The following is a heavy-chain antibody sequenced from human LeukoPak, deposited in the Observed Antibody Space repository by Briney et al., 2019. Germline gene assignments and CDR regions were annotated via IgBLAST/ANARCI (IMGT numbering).Heavy chain of an antibody. CDR2: ISGSSSYI. J-gene: IGHJ4*02. CDR3: ARGGYDYYDSSGSIDY. D-gene: IGHD3-22*01. Sequence: GGSLRLSCAASGFTFSSYSINWVRQAPGKGLEWVSSISGSSSYIYYADSVKGRFTISRDNAKNSLYLQMNSLRAEDTAVYYCARGGYDYYDSSGSIDYWGQGTLVTVSS. CDR1: GFTFSSYS. V-gene: IGHV3-21*04.